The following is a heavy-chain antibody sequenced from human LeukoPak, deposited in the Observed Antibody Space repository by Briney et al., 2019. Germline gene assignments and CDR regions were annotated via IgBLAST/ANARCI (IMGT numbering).Heavy chain of an antibody. CDR3: ARDYYYDSSAYWFDP. V-gene: IGHV1-46*01. D-gene: IGHD3-22*01. Sequence: ASVKVSCKASGYTFTSYYMHWVRQAPGQGLEWMGIINPSGGSTSYAQKFQGRVTMTRDMSTSTVYMELSSLRSEDTAVYYCARDYYYDSSAYWFDPWGQGTLVTVSS. CDR2: INPSGGST. CDR1: GYTFTSYY. J-gene: IGHJ5*02.